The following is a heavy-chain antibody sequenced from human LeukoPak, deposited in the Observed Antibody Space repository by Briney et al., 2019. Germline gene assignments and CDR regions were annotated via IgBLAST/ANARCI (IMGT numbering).Heavy chain of an antibody. Sequence: PGGSLRLSCGASGFTFSSYAMHWVRQSPGKGLEWVAVISYDGSNKYYADSVKGRFTISRDNSKNTLYLQMNSLRAEDTAVYYCARGRGLRFPYYWGQGTLVTVSS. CDR2: ISYDGSNK. CDR1: GFTFSSYA. D-gene: IGHD5-12*01. CDR3: ARGRGLRFPYY. J-gene: IGHJ4*02. V-gene: IGHV3-30-3*01.